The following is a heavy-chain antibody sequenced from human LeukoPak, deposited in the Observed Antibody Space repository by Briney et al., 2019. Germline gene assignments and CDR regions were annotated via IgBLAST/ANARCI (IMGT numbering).Heavy chain of an antibody. J-gene: IGHJ4*02. CDR3: VRQYCSDNYCPLLDY. D-gene: IGHD2-15*01. CDR1: GFIFSDYY. V-gene: IGHV3-11*01. CDR2: ISSTSTTI. Sequence: KSGGSLRLSCAASGFIFSDYYMSWIRQAPGKGLAWVSYISSTSTTIYYADSVKGRFTISRDNAKNSVYLQMSSLGAEDTAVYYCVRQYCSDNYCPLLDYWGKGTLVTVSS.